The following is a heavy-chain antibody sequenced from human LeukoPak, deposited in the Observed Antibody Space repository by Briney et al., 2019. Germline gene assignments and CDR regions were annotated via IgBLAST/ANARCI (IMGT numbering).Heavy chain of an antibody. Sequence: SETLSLTCTVSGGSISSYYWSWIRQPPGKGLEWIGYIYYSGSTNYNPSLKSRVTISVDTSKNQFSLKLSSVTAADTAVYYCARDFKTYCSSTSCLYRYFDLWGRGTLVTVSS. CDR3: ARDFKTYCSSTSCLYRYFDL. CDR1: GGSISSYY. CDR2: IYYSGST. J-gene: IGHJ2*01. V-gene: IGHV4-59*01. D-gene: IGHD2-2*01.